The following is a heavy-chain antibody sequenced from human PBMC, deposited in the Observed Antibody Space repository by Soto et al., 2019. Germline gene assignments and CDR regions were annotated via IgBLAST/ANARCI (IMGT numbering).Heavy chain of an antibody. CDR2: ISWNSGSI. D-gene: IGHD6-13*01. Sequence: GGSLRLSCAASGFTFDDYAMHWVRQAPGKGLEWVSGISWNSGSIGYADSVKGRFTISRDNAKNSLYLQMNSLRAEDTALYYCAKAAFGYSSSWYQNGYSEYWGQGTLVTVSS. V-gene: IGHV3-9*01. CDR1: GFTFDDYA. CDR3: AKAAFGYSSSWYQNGYSEY. J-gene: IGHJ4*02.